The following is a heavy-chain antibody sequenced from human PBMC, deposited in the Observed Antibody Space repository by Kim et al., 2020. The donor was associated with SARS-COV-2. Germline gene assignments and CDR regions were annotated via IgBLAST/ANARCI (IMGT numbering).Heavy chain of an antibody. V-gene: IGHV4-34*01. CDR1: GGSFSGYY. CDR3: ARALSYCSGGSCYSSYYYYGMDV. J-gene: IGHJ6*02. CDR2: INHSGST. D-gene: IGHD2-15*01. Sequence: SETLSLTCAVYGGSFSGYYWSWIRQPPGKGLEWIGEINHSGSTNYNPSLKSRVTISVDTSKNQFSLKLSSVTAADTAVYYCARALSYCSGGSCYSSYYYYGMDVWGQGTTVTVSS.